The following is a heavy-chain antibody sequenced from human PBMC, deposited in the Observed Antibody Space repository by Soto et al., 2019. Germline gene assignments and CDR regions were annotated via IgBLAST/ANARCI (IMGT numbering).Heavy chain of an antibody. D-gene: IGHD4-17*01. Sequence: QVQLVESGGGVVQPGRSLRLSCAASGFTFSSYGMHWVRQAPGKGLEWVAVIWYDGTNKNYADSVKGRFTISRDNSKGTLYLQLSSLRPEDTAVYYCARESHGDYVCDHWGQGTLVTVSS. CDR3: ARESHGDYVCDH. V-gene: IGHV3-33*01. CDR2: IWYDGTNK. J-gene: IGHJ4*02. CDR1: GFTFSSYG.